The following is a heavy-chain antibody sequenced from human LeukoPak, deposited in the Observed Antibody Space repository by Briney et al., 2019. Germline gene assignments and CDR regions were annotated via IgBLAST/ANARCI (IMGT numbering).Heavy chain of an antibody. J-gene: IGHJ6*02. CDR1: GGSISSGGYY. CDR2: IYYSGST. V-gene: IGHV4-31*03. CDR3: ARDEEVRGVSYYYYGMDV. D-gene: IGHD3-10*01. Sequence: PSQTLSLTCTVSGGSISSGGYYWRWVRQHPGKGLEWIGYIYYSGSTYYNPSLKSRLTVSVDTSKNQFSLKLSSVTAADTAVYYCARDEEVRGVSYYYYGMDVWGQGPTVTVSS.